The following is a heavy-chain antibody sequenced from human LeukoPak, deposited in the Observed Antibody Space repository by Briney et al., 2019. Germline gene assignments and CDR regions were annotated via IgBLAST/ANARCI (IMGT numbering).Heavy chain of an antibody. J-gene: IGHJ3*02. CDR1: GYTFSSYG. Sequence: GASVTVSCKASGYTFSSYGLSWVRQAPGQGLEWMGWISGNNGNTNYAQKLQGRVTMTTDTSTSTAYMELRSLRSDDTAVYYCAKVGGGSWSKDAFDIWGQGTMVTVSS. V-gene: IGHV1-18*01. CDR2: ISGNNGNT. D-gene: IGHD2-15*01. CDR3: AKVGGGSWSKDAFDI.